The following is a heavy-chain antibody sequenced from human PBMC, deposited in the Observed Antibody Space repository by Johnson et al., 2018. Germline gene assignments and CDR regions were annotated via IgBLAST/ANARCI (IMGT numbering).Heavy chain of an antibody. CDR2: INSDWNTT. CDR3: ARGRYYAMDV. Sequence: VQLQESGGALVQPGGSLRLSCAASGFTFSNFWMHWVRQAPGKGLVWVSRINSDWNTTGYADSVKGRFTISRDNAKNTLYLHMNSLRAEDTAVYYCARGRYYAMDVWGQGTTVTVSS. J-gene: IGHJ6*02. CDR1: GFTFSNFW. V-gene: IGHV3-74*01.